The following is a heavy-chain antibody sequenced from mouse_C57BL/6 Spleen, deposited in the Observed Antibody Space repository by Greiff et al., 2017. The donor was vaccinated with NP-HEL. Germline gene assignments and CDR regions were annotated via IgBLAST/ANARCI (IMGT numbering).Heavy chain of an antibody. D-gene: IGHD1-1*01. CDR2: IFPGSGST. V-gene: IGHV1-75*01. Sequence: VQLQQSGPELVKPGASVKISCKASGYTFTDYYINWVKLRPGQGLEWIGWIFPGSGSTYYNEKFKGKATLTVDKSSSTAYMLLSSLTSEDSAVYFCARSWGYGSSLPWFAYWGQGTLVTVSA. CDR3: ARSWGYGSSLPWFAY. CDR1: GYTFTDYY. J-gene: IGHJ3*01.